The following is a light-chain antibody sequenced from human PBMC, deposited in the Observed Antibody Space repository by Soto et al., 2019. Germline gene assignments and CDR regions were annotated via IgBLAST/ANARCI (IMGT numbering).Light chain of an antibody. CDR3: QSTSLSDFHL. J-gene: IGLJ1*01. V-gene: IGLV1-40*01. CDR1: SSNIGAGYD. CDR2: GNT. Sequence: QSVLTQPPSVSAAPGQRVTISCSGSSSNIGAGYDVHWYQQLPGTAPKLLIFGNTKRPSGVPDRFSGSKSGSSASLAITGLQAEDEADYYCQSTSLSDFHLFGIGTKVTV.